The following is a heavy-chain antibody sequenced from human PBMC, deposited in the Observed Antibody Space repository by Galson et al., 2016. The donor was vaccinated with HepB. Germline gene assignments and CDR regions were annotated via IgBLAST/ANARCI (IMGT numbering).Heavy chain of an antibody. CDR2: ISTRRTT. J-gene: IGHJ4*02. CDR3: AKERLVRRIFDH. Sequence: SLRLSCAASGFVFSNFGLSWVRQAPGKGLEWVASISTRRTTYYSDSVQGRFTISRDNYKNPLYLQMNGLRAEDTAVYYCAKERLVRRIFDHWGQGTLLTVSS. D-gene: IGHD1-1*01. V-gene: IGHV3-23*01. CDR1: GFVFSNFG.